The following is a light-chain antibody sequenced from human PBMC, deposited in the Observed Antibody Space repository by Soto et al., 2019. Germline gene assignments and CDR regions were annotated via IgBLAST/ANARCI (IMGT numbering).Light chain of an antibody. CDR3: LQLYNFPWT. J-gene: IGKJ1*01. V-gene: IGKV1-6*01. Sequence: AIQMTQSPSSLSASVGDRVTISCRASQGIRNDLAWYQKKPGKAPNLLIFAASNLQSGVPSRFSGSGSGTDFNLTISRLQTEDFATYYCLQLYNFPWTFGQGTKVDIK. CDR2: AAS. CDR1: QGIRND.